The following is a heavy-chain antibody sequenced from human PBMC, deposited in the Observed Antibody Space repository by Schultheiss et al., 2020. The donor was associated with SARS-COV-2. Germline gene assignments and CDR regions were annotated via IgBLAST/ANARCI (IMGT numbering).Heavy chain of an antibody. CDR3: ARGGSGSYYDYYYYGMDV. CDR1: GYTFTGYY. CDR2: INPNSGGT. Sequence: ASVKVSCKASGYTFTGYYMHWVRQAPGQGLEWMGWINPNSGGTNYAQKFQGRVTMTRDTSISTAYMELSRLRSDDTAVYYCARGGSGSYYDYYYYGMDVWGQGTTVTVSS. V-gene: IGHV1-2*02. D-gene: IGHD3-10*01. J-gene: IGHJ6*02.